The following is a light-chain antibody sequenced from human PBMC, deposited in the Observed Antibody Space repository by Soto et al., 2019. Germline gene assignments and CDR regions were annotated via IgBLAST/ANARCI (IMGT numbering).Light chain of an antibody. CDR3: QQYSSYRT. V-gene: IGKV1-39*01. CDR1: QSIASY. Sequence: DFKMKLYPSSVSASVEDRLTITCRASQSIASYLNWYQQKPGEAPKLLIYAASSLQSGVPSRFSGSGSGTEFSLTISSLQPDDFATYSCQQYSSYRTFGQGTKV. J-gene: IGKJ1*01. CDR2: AAS.